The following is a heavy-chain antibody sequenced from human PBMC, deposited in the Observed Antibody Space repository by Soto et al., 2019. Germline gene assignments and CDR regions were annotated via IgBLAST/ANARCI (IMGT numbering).Heavy chain of an antibody. CDR1: GASMNSYH. CDR3: ARDQGVAAAGITWFDP. Sequence: SETLSLTCTVSGASMNSYHWSWIRQPAGKGLEWIGHIHSSGSTNYNPSLKSRVTMSVDTSKNQFSLRLMSLTAADTAVYYCARDQGVAAAGITWFDPWGKGSLVTVSS. V-gene: IGHV4-4*07. J-gene: IGHJ5*02. D-gene: IGHD6-13*01. CDR2: IHSSGST.